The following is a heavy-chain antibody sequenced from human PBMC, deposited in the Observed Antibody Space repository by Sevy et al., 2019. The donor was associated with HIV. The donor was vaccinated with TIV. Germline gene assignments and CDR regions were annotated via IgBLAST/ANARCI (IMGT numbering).Heavy chain of an antibody. CDR1: GFTFSSYS. J-gene: IGHJ4*02. Sequence: GGSLRLSCAASGFTFSSYSMNWVRQAPGKGLEWVSSISSSSSYIYYADSVKGRFSISRDNAKNSLYLQMNSLRADDTAVYYCARAYSSSSSRGYYFDFWGQGTLVTVSS. D-gene: IGHD6-6*01. CDR3: ARAYSSSSSRGYYFDF. V-gene: IGHV3-21*04. CDR2: ISSSSSYI.